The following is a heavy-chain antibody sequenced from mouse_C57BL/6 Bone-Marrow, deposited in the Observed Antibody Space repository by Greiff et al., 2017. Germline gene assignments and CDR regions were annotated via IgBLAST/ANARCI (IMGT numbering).Heavy chain of an antibody. CDR1: GYTFTSYG. CDR3: ARPCSYWYFDV. V-gene: IGHV1-81*01. Sequence: QVQLQQSGAELARPGASVKLSCKASGYTFTSYGISWVKQRTGQGLEWIGEIYPRSGNTYYNEKFKGKDTLTADKSSSTAYMELRRLTSEDSAVYFCARPCSYWYFDVWGTGTTVTVSS. CDR2: IYPRSGNT. J-gene: IGHJ1*03.